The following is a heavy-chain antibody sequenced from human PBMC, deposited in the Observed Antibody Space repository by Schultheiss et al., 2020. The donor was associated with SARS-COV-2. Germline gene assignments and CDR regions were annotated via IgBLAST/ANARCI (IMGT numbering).Heavy chain of an antibody. V-gene: IGHV3-23*01. CDR2: ISGSGGST. CDR3: ARVRGWAKLGYCSGGSCYGFDY. CDR1: GFTFDDYA. Sequence: GGSLRLSCAASGFTFDDYAMHWVRQAPGKGLEWVSAISGSGGSTYYADSVKGRFTISRDNSKNTLYLQMNSLRAEDTAVYYCARVRGWAKLGYCSGGSCYGFDYWGQGALVTVSS. D-gene: IGHD2-15*01. J-gene: IGHJ4*02.